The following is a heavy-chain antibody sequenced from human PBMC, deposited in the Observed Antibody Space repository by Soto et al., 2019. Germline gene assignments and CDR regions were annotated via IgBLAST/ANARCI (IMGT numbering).Heavy chain of an antibody. J-gene: IGHJ4*02. CDR1: GYTFNTFG. CDR3: ARDRPTTVTKISPDY. Sequence: QVQLVQSGAEVKKPGASVKVFSKASGYTFNTFGISWVRQAPGQGLEWMGWISPYSGNTNYAQRHQGRISMTTDTSTTTAYMELRGLTSDDTALYFCARDRPTTVTKISPDYWGQRTLVTVSS. D-gene: IGHD4-17*01. CDR2: ISPYSGNT. V-gene: IGHV1-18*04.